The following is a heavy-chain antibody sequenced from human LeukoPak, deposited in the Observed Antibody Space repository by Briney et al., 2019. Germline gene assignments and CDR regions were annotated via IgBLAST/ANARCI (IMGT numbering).Heavy chain of an antibody. CDR3: ARDRYSYAHAAH. D-gene: IGHD5-18*01. V-gene: IGHV3-66*01. CDR1: GFTVSSNY. Sequence: GGSLRLSCAAFGFTVSSNYMSWVRPAPGKGLEWVSVIYSGGTTYYADSVKGRFTISRDNSKNTLHLQMNSLRAEDTAVYYCARDRYSYAHAAHWGQGTLVTVSS. J-gene: IGHJ4*02. CDR2: IYSGGTT.